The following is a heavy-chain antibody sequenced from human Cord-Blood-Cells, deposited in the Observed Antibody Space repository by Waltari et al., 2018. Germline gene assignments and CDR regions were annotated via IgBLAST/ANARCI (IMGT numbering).Heavy chain of an antibody. CDR1: GYTFTGYY. CDR3: ARDRIGGSAPFDY. D-gene: IGHD3-16*01. J-gene: IGHJ4*02. CDR2: TNPNSGGT. V-gene: IGHV1-2*04. Sequence: QVQLVQSGAEVKKPGASVKVSCKASGYTFTGYYMQWVRQAPGQGVEWMGWTNPNSGGTNYAQKFQGWVTMTRDTSISTAYMELSRLRSDDTAVYYCARDRIGGSAPFDYWGQGTLVTVSS.